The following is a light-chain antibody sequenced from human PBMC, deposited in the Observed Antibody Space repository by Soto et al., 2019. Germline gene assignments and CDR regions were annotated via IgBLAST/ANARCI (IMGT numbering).Light chain of an antibody. Sequence: DIQMTQSPSSVSASVGDRVTITCRASQSISSYLNWYQQKPGKAPKLLIYAASSLQSGVPSRFSGSGSGTDFTLTISSLQPEDFATYYCQQSYSTPLITFGQGTRLEI. CDR3: QQSYSTPLIT. V-gene: IGKV1-39*01. CDR2: AAS. J-gene: IGKJ5*01. CDR1: QSISSY.